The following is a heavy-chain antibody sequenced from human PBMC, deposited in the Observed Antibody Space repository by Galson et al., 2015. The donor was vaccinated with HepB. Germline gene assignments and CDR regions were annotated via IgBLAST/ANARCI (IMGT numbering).Heavy chain of an antibody. Sequence: SVKVSCKASGYTFTDYYIHWVRQAPAQGLEWMGRIHPNSGGTNYAQKFQGRVTMTRDTSISTAYMELSSLTSDDTAVYYCARDGRSPGSRWGQGTLVTVSS. CDR3: ARDGRSPGSR. D-gene: IGHD2-2*01. J-gene: IGHJ4*02. V-gene: IGHV1-2*06. CDR1: GYTFTDYY. CDR2: IHPNSGGT.